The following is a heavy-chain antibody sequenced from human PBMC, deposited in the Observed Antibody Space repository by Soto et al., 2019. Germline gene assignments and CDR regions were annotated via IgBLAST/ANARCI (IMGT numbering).Heavy chain of an antibody. CDR1: GYTFTDYD. Sequence: XSVKVSCKTSGYTFTDYDINWVRQATGQGLEWMGWMNPNSGNTGYAQKFQGRVSMTRNTATSTAYMELSSLRSDDTAIYYCARDSSTTNPVWGQGTMVTVSS. J-gene: IGHJ3*01. CDR3: ARDSSTTNPV. CDR2: MNPNSGNT. D-gene: IGHD2-2*01. V-gene: IGHV1-8*01.